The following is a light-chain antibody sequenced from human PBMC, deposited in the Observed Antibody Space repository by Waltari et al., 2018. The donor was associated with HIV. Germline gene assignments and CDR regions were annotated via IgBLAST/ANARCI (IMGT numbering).Light chain of an antibody. Sequence: QSALTQPASVSGSLLQSVTLSCTGTNRHIGRHHVVPCFHQQPGKVPKLLIFEVNKLPSGVSSRFFGSKSGNTASLTISRLQTDDEAAYYCCSFAGDKDSQISKYVFGTGTTVTVL. CDR2: EVN. V-gene: IGLV2-23*02. CDR1: NRHIGRHHV. J-gene: IGLJ1*01. CDR3: CSFAGDKDSQISKYV.